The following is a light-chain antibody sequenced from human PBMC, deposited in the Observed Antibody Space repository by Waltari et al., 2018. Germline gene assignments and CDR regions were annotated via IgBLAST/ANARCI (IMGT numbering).Light chain of an antibody. V-gene: IGKV2-28*01. CDR1: QSLLHSNGYNF. J-gene: IGKJ3*01. CDR2: LGS. CDR3: MQALQTPRT. Sequence: DIVMTQSPLSLPVTPGEPASLSCSPSQSLLHSNGYNFLDWYLQKPGQSPQLLIYLGSNRASGVPDRFSGSGSGTDFTLKISRVEAEDVGVYYCMQALQTPRTFGPGTKVDIK.